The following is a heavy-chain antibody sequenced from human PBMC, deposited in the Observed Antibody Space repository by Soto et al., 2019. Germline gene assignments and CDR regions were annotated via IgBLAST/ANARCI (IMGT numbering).Heavy chain of an antibody. J-gene: IGHJ3*02. CDR3: ARDAAPLGAVAGFDI. Sequence: SETLSLTCTVSGGSISSYYWSWIRQPPGKGLEWIGYIYYSGSTNYNPSLKSRVTISVDTSKNQFSLKLRSVTAADTAVYYCARDAAPLGAVAGFDIWGQGTMVTVSS. CDR2: IYYSGST. D-gene: IGHD6-19*01. CDR1: GGSISSYY. V-gene: IGHV4-59*01.